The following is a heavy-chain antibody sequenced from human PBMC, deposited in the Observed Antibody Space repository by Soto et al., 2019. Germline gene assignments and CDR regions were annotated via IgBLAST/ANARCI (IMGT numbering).Heavy chain of an antibody. CDR3: AKDPAHCSSTTCYTFWYFDL. V-gene: IGHV3-23*01. J-gene: IGHJ2*01. D-gene: IGHD2-2*02. Sequence: EVQLLESGGGLVQSGGSLRLSCAASGFTFRTYAMGWVRQAPGKGLEWVSAITSGGTIYYADSVKGRFTISRDTSKNTLSLQMNSLRAEDTALYYCAKDPAHCSSTTCYTFWYFDLWGRGTLVTVSS. CDR1: GFTFRTYA. CDR2: ITSGGTI.